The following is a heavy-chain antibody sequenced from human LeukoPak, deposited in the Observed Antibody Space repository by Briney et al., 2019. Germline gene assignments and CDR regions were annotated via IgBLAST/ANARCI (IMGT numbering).Heavy chain of an antibody. CDR3: AKGRRSLGYCSSTSCSSWFDP. CDR2: ISGSGGST. Sequence: GGSLRLSCAASGFTFSSYAMSWVRQAPGKGLEWVSAISGSGGSTYYADSVKGRFTISRDNSKNTLYLQMNSLRAEDTAVYYCAKGRRSLGYCSSTSCSSWFDPWGQGTLVTVSS. CDR1: GFTFSSYA. J-gene: IGHJ5*02. V-gene: IGHV3-23*01. D-gene: IGHD2-2*01.